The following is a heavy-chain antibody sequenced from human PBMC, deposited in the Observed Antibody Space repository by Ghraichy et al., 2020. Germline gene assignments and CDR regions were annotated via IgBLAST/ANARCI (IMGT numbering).Heavy chain of an antibody. CDR3: AKSMLGGLDY. D-gene: IGHD3-10*02. V-gene: IGHV3-23*01. J-gene: IGHJ4*02. CDR1: GFTFSSYA. CDR2: FSGGRGSA. Sequence: GGSLRLSCAASGFTFSSYAMSWVRQAPGKALEWVSSFSGGRGSAYYADSVKGRFTISRDNSKNTLYLQMNSLRAEDTAVYYCAKSMLGGLDYWGQGIMVTVSS.